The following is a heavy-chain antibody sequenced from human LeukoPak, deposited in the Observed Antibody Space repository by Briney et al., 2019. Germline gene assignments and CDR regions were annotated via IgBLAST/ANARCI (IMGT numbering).Heavy chain of an antibody. J-gene: IGHJ4*02. CDR3: AKGSSSSRPYYFDY. V-gene: IGHV3-23*01. CDR1: GFTFRNYA. D-gene: IGHD6-6*01. Sequence: GGSLRLSCTASGFTFRNYAMSWVRQAPGKGLEWISAITGCGDDTYYADSVKGRFSISRDNSKDTLYLQMNSLRVDDTAVYYCAKGSSSSRPYYFDYWGQGALVTVSS. CDR2: ITGCGDDT.